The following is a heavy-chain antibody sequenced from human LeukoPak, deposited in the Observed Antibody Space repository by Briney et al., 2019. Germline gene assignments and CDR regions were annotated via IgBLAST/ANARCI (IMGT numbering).Heavy chain of an antibody. CDR3: ARSRVVPAAIRYYYYGMDV. CDR2: INHSGST. J-gene: IGHJ6*02. V-gene: IGHV4-34*01. D-gene: IGHD2-2*01. Sequence: PSETLSLTCAVYGGSFSGYYWSWIRQPPGKGLEWIGEINHSGSTNYNPSLKSRVTISVGTSKNQFSLKLSSVTAADTAVYYCARSRVVPAAIRYYYYGMDVWGQGTTVTVSS. CDR1: GGSFSGYY.